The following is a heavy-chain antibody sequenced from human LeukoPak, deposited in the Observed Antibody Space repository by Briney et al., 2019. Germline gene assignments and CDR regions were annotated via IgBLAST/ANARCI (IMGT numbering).Heavy chain of an antibody. J-gene: IGHJ6*02. CDR2: IIPIFGTA. V-gene: IGHV1-69*05. Sequence: SVKVSCKASGGTFSSYANSWVRQAPGQGLEWMGGIIPIFGTANYAQKFQGRVTITTDESTSTAYMELSSLRSEDTAVYYCARDIRWDYYYGMDVWGQGTTVTVSS. CDR1: GGTFSSYA. CDR3: ARDIRWDYYYGMDV. D-gene: IGHD2-2*02.